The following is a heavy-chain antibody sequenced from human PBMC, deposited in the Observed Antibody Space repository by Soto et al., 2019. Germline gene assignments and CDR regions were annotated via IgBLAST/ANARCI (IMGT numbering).Heavy chain of an antibody. V-gene: IGHV3-30*14. J-gene: IGHJ4*02. CDR3: ARWVDGEFFDY. CDR2: ISYDGSNK. CDR1: GFTFSSYA. D-gene: IGHD4-17*01. Sequence: QVQLVESGGGVVQPGRSLRLSCAASGFTFSSYAMHWVRQAPGKGLEWVAVISYDGSNKYYADSVKGRFTISRDNSKNTLYRQMNSLRAEDTAVYYCARWVDGEFFDYWGQGTLVTVSS.